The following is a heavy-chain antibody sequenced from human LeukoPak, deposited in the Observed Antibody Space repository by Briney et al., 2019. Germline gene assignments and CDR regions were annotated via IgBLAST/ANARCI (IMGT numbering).Heavy chain of an antibody. CDR2: IIPIFGTA. V-gene: IGHV1-69*05. D-gene: IGHD3-22*01. Sequence: ASVKVSCKASGGTFSSYAISWVRQAPGQGLEWMGGIIPIFGTANYAQKFQGRVTITRNTSISTAYMELSSLRSEDTAVYYCARGGSFPRVMYYDSSLAGKNWFDPWGQGTLVTVSS. CDR1: GGTFSSYA. CDR3: ARGGSFPRVMYYDSSLAGKNWFDP. J-gene: IGHJ5*02.